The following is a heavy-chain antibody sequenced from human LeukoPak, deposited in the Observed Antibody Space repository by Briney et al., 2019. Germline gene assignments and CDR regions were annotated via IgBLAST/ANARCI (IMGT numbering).Heavy chain of an antibody. CDR2: IYYSGST. D-gene: IGHD1-1*01. Sequence: PSETLSLTCTVSGGSISSYYWGWIRQPPGEGLEWIGSIYYSGSTYYNPSLKSRVTISVDTSKNQFSLKLSSVTAADTAVYYCAREKTGNFDYWGQGTLVTVSS. V-gene: IGHV4-39*07. J-gene: IGHJ4*02. CDR3: AREKTGNFDY. CDR1: GGSISSYY.